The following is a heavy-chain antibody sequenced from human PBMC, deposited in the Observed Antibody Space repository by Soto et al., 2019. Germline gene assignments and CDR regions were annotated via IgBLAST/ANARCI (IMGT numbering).Heavy chain of an antibody. J-gene: IGHJ6*02. CDR3: ARDFKASIAAAGTLPTYYYYYGMDV. V-gene: IGHV3-30-3*01. CDR1: GFTFSSYA. CDR2: ISYDGSNK. Sequence: GGSLRLSCAASGFTFSSYAMHWVRQAPGKGLEWVAVISYDGSNKYYADSVKGRFTISRDNSKNTLYLQMNSLRAEDTAVYYCARDFKASIAAAGTLPTYYYYYGMDVWGQGTTVTVSS. D-gene: IGHD6-13*01.